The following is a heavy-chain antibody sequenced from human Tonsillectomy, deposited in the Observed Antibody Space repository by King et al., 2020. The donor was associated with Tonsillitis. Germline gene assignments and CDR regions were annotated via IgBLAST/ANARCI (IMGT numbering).Heavy chain of an antibody. Sequence: VQLVESGGGVVLPGRSLRLSCAASGFAFDTYAMHWVRQAPGKGLEWLSIISYDGGTKYYADSVKGRFTISRDNSKNMLYLQMNSLRAEDTAVYYCARVAHSNSWFYNNYFDYWGQGTLATVSS. CDR2: ISYDGGTK. J-gene: IGHJ4*02. D-gene: IGHD6-13*01. V-gene: IGHV3-30-3*01. CDR1: GFAFDTYA. CDR3: ARVAHSNSWFYNNYFDY.